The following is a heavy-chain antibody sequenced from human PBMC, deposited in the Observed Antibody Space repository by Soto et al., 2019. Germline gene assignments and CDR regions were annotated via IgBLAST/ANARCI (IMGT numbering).Heavy chain of an antibody. CDR3: ARDQEVRGVIITLYYYYYGMDV. Sequence: XSVKVSCKASVYTFTCYYMHWVRQAPGQGLEWVGWINPNSGGTNYAQKFQGRVTMTRDTSISTAYMELSRLRSDDTAVYYCARDQEVRGVIITLYYYYYGMDVWGQGTTVTVSS. CDR1: VYTFTCYY. J-gene: IGHJ6*02. CDR2: INPNSGGT. V-gene: IGHV1-2*02. D-gene: IGHD3-10*01.